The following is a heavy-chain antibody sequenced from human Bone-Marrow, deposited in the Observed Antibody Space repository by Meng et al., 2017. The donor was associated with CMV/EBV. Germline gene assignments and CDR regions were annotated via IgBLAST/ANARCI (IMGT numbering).Heavy chain of an antibody. CDR2: INPNSGGT. CDR1: GYTFTGYY. V-gene: IGHV1-2*02. D-gene: IGHD2-2*01. Sequence: ASVKVSCKASGYTFTGYYMHWVRQAPGQGLEWMGWINPNSGGTNYAQKFQGRVTMTRDTSISTAYMELSSLRSEDTAVYYCARMPVVPAALAGAFDIWGQGTMVTVSS. J-gene: IGHJ3*02. CDR3: ARMPVVPAALAGAFDI.